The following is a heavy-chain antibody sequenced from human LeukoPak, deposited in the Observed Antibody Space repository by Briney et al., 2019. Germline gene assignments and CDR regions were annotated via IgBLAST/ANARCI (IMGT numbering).Heavy chain of an antibody. CDR1: GFTFSSYA. V-gene: IGHV3-23*01. CDR2: ISGSGGST. CDR3: AKGTAGTVFGVVTHS. Sequence: PGGSLRLSCAASGFTFSSYAMSWVRQAPGKGLEWVSTISGSGGSTYYADSVKGRFTISRDNSKNTLYPQMNSLRAEDTAVYYCAKGTAGTVFGVVTHSWGQGTLVTVSS. D-gene: IGHD3-3*01. J-gene: IGHJ5*02.